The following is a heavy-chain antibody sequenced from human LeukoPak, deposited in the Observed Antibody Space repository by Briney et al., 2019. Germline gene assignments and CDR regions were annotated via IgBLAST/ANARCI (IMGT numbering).Heavy chain of an antibody. V-gene: IGHV3-21*01. CDR2: ISSSSSYI. Sequence: GSLRLPCAASGITLRRHSMNWVRPAPGEGLEWVSSISSSSSYIYYADSVKGRFTISRDNAKNSLYLQMNSLRAEDTAVYYCARDRPYGSGNNWGQGTLVTVSS. CDR1: GITLRRHS. D-gene: IGHD3-10*01. CDR3: ARDRPYGSGNN. J-gene: IGHJ4*02.